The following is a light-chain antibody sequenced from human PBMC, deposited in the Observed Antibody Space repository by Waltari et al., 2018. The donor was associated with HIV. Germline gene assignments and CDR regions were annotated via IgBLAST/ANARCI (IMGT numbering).Light chain of an antibody. Sequence: DIQMTQSPTSLSARIGDKLTITCRASQTIDTYLNWYQVRPGQVPKLLVYLTSTVHTAVPPRFSGRGSGTFFSLTISDVQPEDMATYFCQQTYSPPRTFGLGTRLE. V-gene: IGKV1-39*01. J-gene: IGKJ5*01. CDR1: QTIDTY. CDR2: LTS. CDR3: QQTYSPPRT.